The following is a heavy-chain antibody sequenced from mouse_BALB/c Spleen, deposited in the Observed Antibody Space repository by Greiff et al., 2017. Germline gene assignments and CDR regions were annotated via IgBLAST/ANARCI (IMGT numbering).Heavy chain of an antibody. J-gene: IGHJ4*01. V-gene: IGHV1-7*01. CDR1: GYTFTSYW. CDR2: INPSTGYT. Sequence: VQGVESGAELAKPGASVKMSCKASGYTFTSYWMHWVKQRPGQGLEWIGYINPSTGYTEYNQKFKDKATLTADKSSSTAYMQLSSLTSEDSAVYYCARNYYDYAMDDWGQGTSVTVSS. CDR3: ARNYYDYAMDD. D-gene: IGHD2-1*01.